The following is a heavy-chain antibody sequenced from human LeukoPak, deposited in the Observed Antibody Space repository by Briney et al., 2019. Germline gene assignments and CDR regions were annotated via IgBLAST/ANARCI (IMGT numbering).Heavy chain of an antibody. CDR3: ASASSGYAFDY. D-gene: IGHD5-12*01. J-gene: IGHJ4*02. V-gene: IGHV4-61*01. Sequence: SETLSLTCTVSGGSISSSSYYWSWIRQPPGKGLEWIGYIYYSGSTNYNPSLKSRVTISVDTSKNQFSLKLSSVTAADTAVYYCASASSGYAFDYWGQGTLVTVSS. CDR1: GGSISSSSYY. CDR2: IYYSGST.